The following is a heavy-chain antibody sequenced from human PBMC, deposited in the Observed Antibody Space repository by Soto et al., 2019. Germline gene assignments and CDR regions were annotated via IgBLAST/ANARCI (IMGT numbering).Heavy chain of an antibody. CDR1: GYTFTTYY. V-gene: IGHV1-46*01. D-gene: IGHD6-13*01. CDR3: ASSLQQLVLVY. Sequence: QMQLVQSGAEVKKPGASVKVSCKASGYTFTTYYIHWVRQAPGQGFEWMGIINPSGGTTSYAQEFQGRVTMTSDTSTSTVYMELSSLRSEDTAVYYCASSLQQLVLVYWGQGTLATVSS. CDR2: INPSGGTT. J-gene: IGHJ4*02.